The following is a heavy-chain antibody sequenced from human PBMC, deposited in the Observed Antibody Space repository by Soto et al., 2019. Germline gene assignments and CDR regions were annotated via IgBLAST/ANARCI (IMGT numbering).Heavy chain of an antibody. J-gene: IGHJ4*02. CDR2: IYYSGST. CDR3: ARGYSSSWQQLYYFDY. V-gene: IGHV4-61*01. CDR1: VGSFSSGSYY. Sequence: SETLSLTCTVSVGSFSSGSYYWSWIRQPPGKGLEWIGYIYYSGSTNYNPSLKSRVTISVDTSKNQFSLKLSSVTAADTAVYYCARGYSSSWQQLYYFDYWGQGTLVTVSS. D-gene: IGHD6-13*01.